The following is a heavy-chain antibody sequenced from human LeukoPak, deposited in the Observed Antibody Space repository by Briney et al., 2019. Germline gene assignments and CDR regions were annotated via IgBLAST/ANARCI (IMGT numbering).Heavy chain of an antibody. D-gene: IGHD6-25*01. J-gene: IGHJ3*02. CDR1: GYTFTSYY. V-gene: IGHV1-46*01. CDR2: IHPTVGDT. Sequence: ASVKVSCKASGYTFTSYYLHWVRQAPGQGLEWMGIIHPTVGDTTYAQKFQGRVTMTRDMSTGTVYMDLSSLRSENTAVYYCARYGFSSVWQGGWHAFDIWGQGTTVTVSS. CDR3: ARYGFSSVWQGGWHAFDI.